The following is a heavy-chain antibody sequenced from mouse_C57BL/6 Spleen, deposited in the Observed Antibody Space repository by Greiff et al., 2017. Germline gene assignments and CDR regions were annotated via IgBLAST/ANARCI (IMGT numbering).Heavy chain of an antibody. J-gene: IGHJ4*01. V-gene: IGHV1-15*01. D-gene: IGHD1-1*01. CDR1: GYTFTDYE. Sequence: QVQLKESGAELVRPGASVTLSCKASGYTFTDYEMHWVKQTTVHGLEWIGAIDPETGGTAYNQKFKGKAILTADKSSSTAYMELRSLTSEDSAVYYCTRYYGSREGLMDYWGQGTSVTVSS. CDR3: TRYYGSREGLMDY. CDR2: IDPETGGT.